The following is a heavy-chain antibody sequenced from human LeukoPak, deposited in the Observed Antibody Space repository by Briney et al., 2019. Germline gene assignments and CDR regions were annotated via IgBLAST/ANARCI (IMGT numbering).Heavy chain of an antibody. CDR3: ASVSISGSYIDY. V-gene: IGHV4-39*07. D-gene: IGHD3-10*01. CDR1: GGSISSSSYY. CDR2: IYYSGST. J-gene: IGHJ4*02. Sequence: SETLSLTCTVSGGSISSSSYYWGWIRQPPGKGLEWIGSIYYSGSTYYNPSLKSRVTISVDTSKNQFSLKLSSVTAADTAVYYCASVSISGSYIDYWGQGTLVTVSS.